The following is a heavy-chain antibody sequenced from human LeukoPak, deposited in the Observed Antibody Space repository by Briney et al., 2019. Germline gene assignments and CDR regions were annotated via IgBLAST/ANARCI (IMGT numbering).Heavy chain of an antibody. D-gene: IGHD3-22*01. Sequence: GSLRLSCAASGFTFRDYYMSWIRQAPGKGLEWIGEINHSGSTNYNPSLKSRVTISVDTSKNQFSLKLSSVTAADTAVYYCASQVVIDDAFDIWGQGTMVTVSS. V-gene: IGHV4-34*01. CDR3: ASQVVIDDAFDI. J-gene: IGHJ3*02. CDR1: GFTFRDYY. CDR2: INHSGST.